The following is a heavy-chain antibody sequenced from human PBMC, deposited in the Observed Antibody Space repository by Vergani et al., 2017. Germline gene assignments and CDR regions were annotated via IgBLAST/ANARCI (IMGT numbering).Heavy chain of an antibody. CDR3: ARGVWYDSNYYYYMDV. D-gene: IGHD3-22*01. V-gene: IGHV4-59*01. CDR1: GGSISSYY. Sequence: QVQLQESGPGLVKPSETLSLTCTVSGGSISSYYWSWIRQPPGKGLEWIGYIYYSGSTNYNPSLKSRVTISVETSKNQFSLKLSAVTAADTAVYYCARGVWYDSNYYYYMDVWGKGTTVTVSS. CDR2: IYYSGST. J-gene: IGHJ6*03.